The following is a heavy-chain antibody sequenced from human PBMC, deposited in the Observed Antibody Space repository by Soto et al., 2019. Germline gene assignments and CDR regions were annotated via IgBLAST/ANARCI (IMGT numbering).Heavy chain of an antibody. CDR2: INPATGAA. CDR3: ASTGGVGVDGCAAFDM. D-gene: IGHD3-3*01. V-gene: IGHV1-2*02. Sequence: QLHLVQSGAVVKKPGASVTVSCSASGYPVTAYYMHWVRQAPGRGLEWMGGINPATGAAKYTQTSQGRGSTARATSESTAFMELSCKTSAGAPVSCRASTGGVGVDGCAAFDMCRQGTLVTVSS. J-gene: IGHJ3*02. CDR1: GYPVTAYY.